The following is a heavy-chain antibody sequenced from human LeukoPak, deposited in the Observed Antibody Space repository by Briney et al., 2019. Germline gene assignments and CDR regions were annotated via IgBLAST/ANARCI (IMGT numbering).Heavy chain of an antibody. D-gene: IGHD5-18*01. CDR1: GFTFSSYS. CDR3: AREDHTASVLVY. V-gene: IGHV3-21*01. J-gene: IGHJ4*02. Sequence: GGSLRLSCAASGFTFSSYSMNWVRQAPGKGLEWVSSISSSSSSYIYYADSVKGRFTISRDNAKNSLYLQMNSLRAEDTAVYYCAREDHTASVLVYWGQGTLVTVSS. CDR2: ISSSSSSYI.